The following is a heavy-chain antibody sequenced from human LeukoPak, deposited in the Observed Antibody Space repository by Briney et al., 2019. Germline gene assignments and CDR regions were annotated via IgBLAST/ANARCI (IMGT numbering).Heavy chain of an antibody. Sequence: GGSLRLSCAASGFTFSDYYMSWIRQAPGKGLEWVSYISSSGSTIYYADSVKGRFTISRDNAKNSLYLQMNSLRAEDTAVYYCARDLSDFWSGYYIMGYWGQGTLVTVPS. J-gene: IGHJ4*02. CDR2: ISSSGSTI. CDR3: ARDLSDFWSGYYIMGY. CDR1: GFTFSDYY. V-gene: IGHV3-11*01. D-gene: IGHD3-3*01.